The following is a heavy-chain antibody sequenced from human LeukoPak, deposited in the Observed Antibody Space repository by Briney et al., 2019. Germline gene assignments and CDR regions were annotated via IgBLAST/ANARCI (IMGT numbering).Heavy chain of an antibody. CDR1: GYTFTSYD. V-gene: IGHV1-8*01. J-gene: IGHJ4*02. CDR2: MNPNSGNT. Sequence: ASVKVSCKASGYTFTSYDINWVRQATGQGLEWMGWMNPNSGNTGYAQKFQGRVTMTRNTSISTAYMELSSLRADDTAVYYCASEYDILTGYYEDLILHDYWGQGTLVTVSS. D-gene: IGHD3-9*01. CDR3: ASEYDILTGYYEDLILHDY.